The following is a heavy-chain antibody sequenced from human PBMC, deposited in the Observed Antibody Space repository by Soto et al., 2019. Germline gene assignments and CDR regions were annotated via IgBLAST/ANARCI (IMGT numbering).Heavy chain of an antibody. Sequence: SGPTLVNPTQTLTLTFTFSVVALSTSGMCVSWIRQPPGKALEWLALIDWDDDKYYSTSLKTRLTISKDTSKNQVVLTMTNMDPVDTATYYCARSLTISTSGGMDVWGQGTTVTVSS. V-gene: IGHV2-70*01. CDR2: IDWDDDK. CDR3: ARSLTISTSGGMDV. J-gene: IGHJ6*02. CDR1: VVALSTSGMC. D-gene: IGHD3-9*01.